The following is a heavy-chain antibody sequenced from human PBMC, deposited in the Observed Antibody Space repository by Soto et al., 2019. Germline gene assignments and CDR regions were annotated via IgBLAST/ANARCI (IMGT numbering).Heavy chain of an antibody. CDR2: FYYSGST. CDR1: GGSISSYY. CDR3: ARARGGYFDY. V-gene: IGHV4-59*01. D-gene: IGHD3-10*01. J-gene: IGHJ4*02. Sequence: QVQLQESGPGLVKPSETLSLTCTVSGGSISSYYWSWIRQPPGKGLEWIGYFYYSGSTNYNPSLKSRVPILVDTSKNQFSLKLSSVTAADTAVYYCARARGGYFDYWGQGTLVTVSS.